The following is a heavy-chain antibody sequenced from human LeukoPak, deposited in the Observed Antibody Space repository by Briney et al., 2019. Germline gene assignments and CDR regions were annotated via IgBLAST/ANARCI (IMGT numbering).Heavy chain of an antibody. D-gene: IGHD6-13*01. J-gene: IGHJ4*02. Sequence: GGSLRLSCAASGFTFSSYWMTWVRQVPGKGLERVANIKQDGSEKNYVDAVKGRFTISRDDAKNSVYLQMNSLRAEDTAVYHCARAGGTSWADYWGQGTLVTVSS. CDR3: ARAGGTSWADY. CDR1: GFTFSSYW. V-gene: IGHV3-7*01. CDR2: IKQDGSEK.